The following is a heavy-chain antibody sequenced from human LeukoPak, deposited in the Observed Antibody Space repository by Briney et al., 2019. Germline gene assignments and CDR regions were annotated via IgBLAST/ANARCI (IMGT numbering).Heavy chain of an antibody. J-gene: IGHJ4*02. D-gene: IGHD2-21*02. CDR2: IRYDGSNK. CDR3: ANAVVVTAMVDY. V-gene: IGHV3-30*02. CDR1: GFTFSSYG. Sequence: GGSLRLSCAASGFTFSSYGMHWVRQAPGKGLEWVAFIRYDGSNKYYADSVKGRFTISRDNSKNTLYLQMNSLRAEDTAVHYCANAVVVTAMVDYWGQGTLVTVSS.